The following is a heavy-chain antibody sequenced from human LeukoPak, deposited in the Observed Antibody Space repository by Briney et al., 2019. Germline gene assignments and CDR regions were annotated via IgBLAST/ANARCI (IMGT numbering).Heavy chain of an antibody. V-gene: IGHV1-69*13. D-gene: IGHD3-3*01. J-gene: IGHJ5*02. CDR2: IIPIFGTA. CDR1: GGTFISYA. CDR3: ARRITIFGVATVDTNGWFDP. Sequence: SVKVSCKASGGTFISYAISWVRQAPGQGLEWMGGIIPIFGTANYAQKFQGRVTITADESTSTAYMELSSLRSEDTAVYYCARRITIFGVATVDTNGWFDPWGQGTLVTVSS.